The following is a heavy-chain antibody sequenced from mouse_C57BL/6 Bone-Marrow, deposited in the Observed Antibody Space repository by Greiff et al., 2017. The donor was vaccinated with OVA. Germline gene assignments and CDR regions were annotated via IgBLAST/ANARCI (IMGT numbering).Heavy chain of an antibody. V-gene: IGHV1-15*01. CDR1: GYTFTDYE. Sequence: VQLQQSGAELVRPGASVTLSCKASGYTFTDYEMHWVKQTPVHGLEWIGAIDPETGGTAYNQKFKGKAILTADKSSSTAYMELRSLTSEDSAVYYCTGYSNYPFAYWGQGTLVTVSA. D-gene: IGHD2-5*01. CDR2: IDPETGGT. J-gene: IGHJ3*01. CDR3: TGYSNYPFAY.